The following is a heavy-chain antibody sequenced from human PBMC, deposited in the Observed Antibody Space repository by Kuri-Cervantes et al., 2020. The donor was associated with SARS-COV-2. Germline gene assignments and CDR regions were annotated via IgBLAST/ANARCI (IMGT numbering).Heavy chain of an antibody. CDR2: IDSNASST. V-gene: IGHV3-74*03. CDR1: GFNFRGYW. Sequence: GGSLRLSCAASGFNFRGYWMHWVRQAPGKGLVWVSSIDSNASSTTYADSVTGRFSISRDNAKNTLYLQMNSLRAEDTAVYYCARDPFWGQGTLVTVSS. J-gene: IGHJ4*02. CDR3: ARDPF.